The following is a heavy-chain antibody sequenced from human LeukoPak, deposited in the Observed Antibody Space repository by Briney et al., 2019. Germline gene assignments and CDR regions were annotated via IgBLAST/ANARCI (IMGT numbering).Heavy chain of an antibody. CDR3: ARGGSNLYYYYYMDV. CDR2: IIPIFGTA. CDR1: GGTFSSYA. D-gene: IGHD3-16*01. Sequence: ASVKVSCKASGGTFSSYAISWVRQASGQGLEWMGGIIPIFGTANYAQKFQGRVTITADESTSTAYMELSSLRSEDTAVYYCARGGSNLYYYYYMDVWGKGTTVTVSS. J-gene: IGHJ6*03. V-gene: IGHV1-69*13.